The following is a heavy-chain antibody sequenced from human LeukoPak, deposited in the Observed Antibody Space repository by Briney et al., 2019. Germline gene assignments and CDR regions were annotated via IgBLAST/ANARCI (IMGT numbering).Heavy chain of an antibody. CDR2: IIPIFGTA. Sequence: ASVKVSCKASGGTFSSYAISWARQAPGQGLEWMGGIIPIFGTANYAKKFQGRVTITADESTSTAYMELSSLRSEDTAVYYCARASPFIVVVSAASDDAFDIWVQRTMVTVSS. D-gene: IGHD2-2*01. CDR3: ARASPFIVVVSAASDDAFDI. CDR1: GGTFSSYA. J-gene: IGHJ3*02. V-gene: IGHV1-69*13.